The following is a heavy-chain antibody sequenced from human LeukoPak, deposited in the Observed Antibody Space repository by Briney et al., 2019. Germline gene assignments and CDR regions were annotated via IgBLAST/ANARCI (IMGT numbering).Heavy chain of an antibody. Sequence: ASVKVSCEASGYTFTSYDINWVRQATGQGLEWMGWMNPNSGNTGYAQKFQGRVTMTRNTSISTAYMELSSLRSEDTAVYYCARGQYYDILTGYSYYYGMDVWGQGTTVTVSS. D-gene: IGHD3-9*01. J-gene: IGHJ6*02. CDR1: GYTFTSYD. CDR2: MNPNSGNT. V-gene: IGHV1-8*01. CDR3: ARGQYYDILTGYSYYYGMDV.